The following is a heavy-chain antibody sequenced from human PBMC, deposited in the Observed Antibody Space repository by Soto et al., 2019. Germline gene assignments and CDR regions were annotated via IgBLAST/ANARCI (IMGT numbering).Heavy chain of an antibody. J-gene: IGHJ6*03. CDR1: GDSISSYY. Sequence: SETLSLTCTVSGDSISSYYWSWIRQPPGKGLEWIGYIYYSGSTNYNPSLKSRVTISVDTSKNQFSLKLSSVTAADTAVYYCASINRYYYMDVWGKGTTVTVSS. CDR2: IYYSGST. CDR3: ASINRYYYMDV. V-gene: IGHV4-59*01.